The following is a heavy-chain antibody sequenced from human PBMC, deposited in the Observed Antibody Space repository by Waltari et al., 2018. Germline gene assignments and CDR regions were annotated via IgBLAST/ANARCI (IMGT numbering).Heavy chain of an antibody. CDR3: ATVRVTPSIVGATGPFDY. CDR2: FEPEDGET. V-gene: IGHV1-24*01. J-gene: IGHJ4*02. D-gene: IGHD1-26*01. Sequence: QVQLVQSGAEVKKPGASVKGSCKVSGYTLTELSMHWVRQAPGQGLEWMGGFEPEDGETIYAQKFQGRVTMTEDTSTDTAYMELSSLRSEDTAVYYCATVRVTPSIVGATGPFDYWGQGTLVTVSS. CDR1: GYTLTELS.